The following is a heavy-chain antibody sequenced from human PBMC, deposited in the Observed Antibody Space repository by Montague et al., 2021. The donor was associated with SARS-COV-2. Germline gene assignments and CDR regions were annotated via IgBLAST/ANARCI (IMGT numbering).Heavy chain of an antibody. CDR3: AGVEGGGVIDY. V-gene: IGHV4-59*01. CDR1: GGSISSYY. Sequence: SGTLSLTCTVSGGSISSYYWSWIRQPPGRGLEWIGYIYYSGSTNYNPSLKSRVTISVDTSKNQFSLKLSPVTAADTAVYYCAGVEGGGVIDYWGQGTLVTVSS. CDR2: IYYSGST. J-gene: IGHJ4*02. D-gene: IGHD2-8*02.